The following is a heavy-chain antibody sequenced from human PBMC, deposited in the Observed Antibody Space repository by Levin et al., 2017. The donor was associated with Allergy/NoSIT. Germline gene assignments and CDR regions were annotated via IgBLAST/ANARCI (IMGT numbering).Heavy chain of an antibody. CDR3: TRDPYDFWSGFRSMDY. J-gene: IGHJ4*02. D-gene: IGHD3-3*01. Sequence: PGGSLRLSCTASGFTFGDYAMSWFRQAPGKGLEWVGFIRSKAYGGTTEYAASVKGRFTISRDDSKSIAYLQMNSLKTEDTAVYYCTRDPYDFWSGFRSMDYWGQGTLVTVSS. V-gene: IGHV3-49*03. CDR2: IRSKAYGGTT. CDR1: GFTFGDYA.